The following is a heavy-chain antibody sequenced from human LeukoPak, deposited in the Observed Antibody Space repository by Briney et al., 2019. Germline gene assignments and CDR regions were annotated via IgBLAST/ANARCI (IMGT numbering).Heavy chain of an antibody. CDR1: GFTFSSYG. D-gene: IGHD6-6*01. J-gene: IGHJ4*02. CDR2: ISYDGSNK. CDR3: AKDMGRLSQERIVLKYAIDY. V-gene: IGHV3-30*18. Sequence: PGGSLRLSCAASGFTFSSYGMHWVRQAPGKGLEWVAVISYDGSNKYYADSVKGRFTISRDNSKNTLYLQMNSLRAEDTAVYYCAKDMGRLSQERIVLKYAIDYWGQGTLVTVSS.